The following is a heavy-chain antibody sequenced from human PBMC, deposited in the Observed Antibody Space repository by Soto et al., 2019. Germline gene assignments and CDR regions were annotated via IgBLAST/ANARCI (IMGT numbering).Heavy chain of an antibody. J-gene: IGHJ4*02. CDR2: ISSSSSTR. CDR1: GFTFRSYE. V-gene: IGHV3-48*03. D-gene: IGHD3-22*01. CDR3: AVTTYYDYSYPHYFDY. Sequence: PGGSLRLSCAGTGFTFRSYEMNWVRQAPGKGLEWLSYISSSSSTRNYADSLKGRFTISRDNARNSLYLQMNSQRAKDTAVYYCAVTTYYDYSYPHYFDYWGQGILVTVSS.